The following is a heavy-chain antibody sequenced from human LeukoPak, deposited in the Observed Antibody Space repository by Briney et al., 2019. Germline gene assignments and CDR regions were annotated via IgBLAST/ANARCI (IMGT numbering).Heavy chain of an antibody. D-gene: IGHD2-2*01. V-gene: IGHV3-23*01. J-gene: IGHJ4*02. CDR3: AKRPLGYCSSTSCFPFYY. Sequence: GGSLRLSCAASGFTCSSYAMSWVRQAPGKGLEWVSAISGSGGSTYYADSVKGRFTISRDNSKNTLYLQMNSLRAEDTAVYYCAKRPLGYCSSTSCFPFYYWGQGTLVTVSS. CDR2: ISGSGGST. CDR1: GFTCSSYA.